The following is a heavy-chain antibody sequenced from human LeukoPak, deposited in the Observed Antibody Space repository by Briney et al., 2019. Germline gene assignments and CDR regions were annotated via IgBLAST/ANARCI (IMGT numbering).Heavy chain of an antibody. CDR3: ARVARYSSGWYRERYFQH. J-gene: IGHJ1*01. CDR2: IDPSGGST. V-gene: IGHV1-46*01. Sequence: ASVKVSCKASGYTFTSYYMHWVRQAPGQGLEWMGIIDPSGGSTSYAQKFQGRVTMTRDTSTSTVYMELSSLRSEDTAVYYCARVARYSSGWYRERYFQHWGQGTLVTVSS. D-gene: IGHD6-19*01. CDR1: GYTFTSYY.